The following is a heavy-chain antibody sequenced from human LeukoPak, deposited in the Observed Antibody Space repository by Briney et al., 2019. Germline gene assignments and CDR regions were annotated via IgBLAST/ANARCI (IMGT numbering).Heavy chain of an antibody. CDR3: ARSGVIAAAGTADFDY. CDR2: INHSGST. Sequence: PSETLSLTCAVYGGSFSGYYWSWIRQPPGKGLEWIGEINHSGSTSYNPSLKSRVTISVDTSKNQFSLKLSSVTAADTAVYYCARSGVIAAAGTADFDYWGQGTLVTVSS. D-gene: IGHD6-13*01. J-gene: IGHJ4*02. V-gene: IGHV4-34*01. CDR1: GGSFSGYY.